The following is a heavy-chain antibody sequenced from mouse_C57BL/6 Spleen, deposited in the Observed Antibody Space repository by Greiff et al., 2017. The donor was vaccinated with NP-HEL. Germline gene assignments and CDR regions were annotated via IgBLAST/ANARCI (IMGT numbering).Heavy chain of an antibody. CDR1: GYTFTSYW. D-gene: IGHD2-2*01. Sequence: VQLQQPGAELVKPGASVKLSCKASGYTFTSYWMHWVKQRPGQGLEWIGMIHPNSGSTNYNEKFKSKATLTVDKSSSTAYMQLSSLTSEDSAVYYCARSGVTEAMDYWGQGTSVTVSS. CDR2: IHPNSGST. V-gene: IGHV1-64*01. CDR3: ARSGVTEAMDY. J-gene: IGHJ4*01.